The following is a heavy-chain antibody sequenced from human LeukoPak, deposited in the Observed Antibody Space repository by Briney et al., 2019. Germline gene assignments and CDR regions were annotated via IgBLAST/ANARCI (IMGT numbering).Heavy chain of an antibody. CDR3: TRDLNDYFDY. Sequence: GGSLRLSCAASGFTFSNYSMIWVRQAPGKGLEWVSSISIRSSYIYYADSVKGRFTISRDNAKNSLYLQMSSLRAEDTAVYYCTRDLNDYFDYWGQGTLVTVSS. J-gene: IGHJ4*02. V-gene: IGHV3-21*01. CDR1: GFTFSNYS. CDR2: ISIRSSYI.